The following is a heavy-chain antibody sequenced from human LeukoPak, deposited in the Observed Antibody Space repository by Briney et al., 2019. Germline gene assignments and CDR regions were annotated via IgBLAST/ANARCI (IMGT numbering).Heavy chain of an antibody. CDR1: GFTFSNSS. D-gene: IGHD3-10*01. CDR2: ISSSSDYI. Sequence: GGSLRLSCAASGFTFSNSSMNWVRQAPGKGLEWVSSISSSSDYIYDADSVKGRFTISRDNAKNSLYLQMNSLRAEDTAVYFCARGGVDYYGSGTYYLMYYFDYWGQGALVTVSS. CDR3: ARGGVDYYGSGTYYLMYYFDY. J-gene: IGHJ4*02. V-gene: IGHV3-21*04.